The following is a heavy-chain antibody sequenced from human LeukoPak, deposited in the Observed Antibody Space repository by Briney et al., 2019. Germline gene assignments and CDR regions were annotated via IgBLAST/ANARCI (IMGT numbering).Heavy chain of an antibody. D-gene: IGHD3-22*01. V-gene: IGHV3-23*01. J-gene: IGHJ4*02. CDR3: VEGGAPSYYDGSGDAYFDY. Sequence: PGGSLRLSCAASGFTLSSYAMSWVRQAPGKGLEWVSVISASGGRTSYADSVKGRFTVSRDNSKNTLYLQMNSLRAEDTAVYFCVEGGAPSYYDGSGDAYFDYWGQGTLVTVSS. CDR2: ISASGGRT. CDR1: GFTLSSYA.